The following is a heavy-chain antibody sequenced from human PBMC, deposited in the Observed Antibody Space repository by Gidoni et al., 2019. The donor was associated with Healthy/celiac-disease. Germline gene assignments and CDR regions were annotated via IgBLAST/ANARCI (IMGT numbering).Heavy chain of an antibody. Sequence: KGLEVVGRIKSKTEGGTTDYAAPVKGRFTISRDDSKNTLYLQMNSLKTEDTAVYYCTTDSGGGDYGDYWPWFDPWGQGTLVTVSS. CDR2: IKSKTEGGTT. CDR3: TTDSGGGDYGDYWPWFDP. J-gene: IGHJ5*02. V-gene: IGHV3-15*01. D-gene: IGHD4-17*01.